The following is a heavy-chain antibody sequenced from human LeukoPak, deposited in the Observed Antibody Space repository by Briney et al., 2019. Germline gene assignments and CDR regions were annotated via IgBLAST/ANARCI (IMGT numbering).Heavy chain of an antibody. CDR2: MYSDGRT. J-gene: IGHJ4*02. V-gene: IGHV3-66*04. CDR3: ARPYGYGWIDC. Sequence: PGRSLRLSCTASGFTFGDYAMSWFRQAPGKGLEWVSVMYSDGRTSYADSVKGRFTISRDNSKNTLYLQMNGLRAEDTAVYYCARPYGYGWIDCWGQGILVTVSS. CDR1: GFTFGDYA. D-gene: IGHD5-18*01.